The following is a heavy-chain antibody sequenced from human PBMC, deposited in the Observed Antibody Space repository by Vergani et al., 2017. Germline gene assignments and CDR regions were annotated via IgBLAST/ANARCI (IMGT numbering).Heavy chain of an antibody. V-gene: IGHV1-2*02. J-gene: IGHJ4*02. CDR2: INPNSGGT. D-gene: IGHD2-2*01. CDR1: GYTFTGYY. Sequence: QVQLVQSGAEVKKPGASVKVSCKASGYTFTGYYMHWVRQAPGQGLEWMGWINPNSGGTNYAQKFQGRVTMTRDTSISTAYMELSRLRSDDTAVYYCAREDECSSTSCPPDYWGQGTLVTVSS. CDR3: AREDECSSTSCPPDY.